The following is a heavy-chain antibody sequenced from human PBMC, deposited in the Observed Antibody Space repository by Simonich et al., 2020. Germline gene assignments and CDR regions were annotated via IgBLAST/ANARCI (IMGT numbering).Heavy chain of an antibody. CDR3: ARSSDLLNWNDGPYY. Sequence: QVQLVQSGAEVKKPGASVKVSCKASGYTFTGYYMHWRRQAPGQGLEGRGGINPNGGGTNHATNSQGRVTMTRDTYNSTAYMGLSRLRSDDTAVYYCARSSDLLNWNDGPYYWGQGTLVTVSS. D-gene: IGHD1-1*01. J-gene: IGHJ4*02. V-gene: IGHV1-2*02. CDR1: GYTFTGYY. CDR2: INPNGGGT.